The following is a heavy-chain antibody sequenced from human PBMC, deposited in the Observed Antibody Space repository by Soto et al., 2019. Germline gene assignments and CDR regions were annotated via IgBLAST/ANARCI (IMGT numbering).Heavy chain of an antibody. CDR1: GFIFSQYV. CDR3: AREGVGPYDFWSGYYVH. Sequence: QVQLVESGGGVVQPGRSLRLSCTASGFIFSQYVMHWVRQAPGKGLEWVAIISYDATNQYYADSVRGRFTISRDNSNNTVYLQMTRLSAEYTAVYYCAREGVGPYDFWSGYYVHWGQGTLVTVSS. V-gene: IGHV3-30-3*01. D-gene: IGHD3-3*01. CDR2: ISYDATNQ. J-gene: IGHJ4*02.